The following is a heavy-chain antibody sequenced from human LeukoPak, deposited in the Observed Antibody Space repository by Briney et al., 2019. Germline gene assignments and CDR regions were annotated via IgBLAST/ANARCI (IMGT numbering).Heavy chain of an antibody. Sequence: ASVKVSCKASGGILNNFGLNWVRQAPGQGLEWMGGIIPMFGTANYAQKIQGRVTITADKSTSTAYMELSSLRSEDTAVYYCACQIEVGATHRGFYYYMDVWGKGTTVTVSS. J-gene: IGHJ6*03. D-gene: IGHD1-26*01. V-gene: IGHV1-69*06. CDR2: IIPMFGTA. CDR3: ACQIEVGATHRGFYYYMDV. CDR1: GGILNNFG.